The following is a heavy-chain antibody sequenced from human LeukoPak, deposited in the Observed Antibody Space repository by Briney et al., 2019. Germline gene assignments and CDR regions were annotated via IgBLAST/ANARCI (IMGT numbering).Heavy chain of an antibody. V-gene: IGHV3-48*02. CDR2: ISGRTGII. J-gene: IGHJ4*02. CDR3: ARDRSPYTTSAYYLDY. CDR1: GFTFSSYS. Sequence: PGGSLRLSCAASGFTFSSYSMNWVRQAPGKGLEWISYISGRTGIIYYGDSVKGRFTISRDNAKNSLYLQMNSLRDEDTAVYYCARDRSPYTTSAYYLDYWGQGTPVTVSS. D-gene: IGHD3-22*01.